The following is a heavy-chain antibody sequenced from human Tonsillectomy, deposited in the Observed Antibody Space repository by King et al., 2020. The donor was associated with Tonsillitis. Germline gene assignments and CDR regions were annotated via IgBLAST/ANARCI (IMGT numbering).Heavy chain of an antibody. Sequence: QLVQSGAEVKKPGASVKVSCKASGYTFTGYYIHWVRQAPGQGLEWMGWINPNSGGTNYAQKFQGRVTMTRDTSITTDYMELSRLGSDDTAVYYCAGSGVRRGYSYPYNWFDPWGQGTLVTVPS. D-gene: IGHD5-18*01. V-gene: IGHV1-2*02. CDR2: INPNSGGT. CDR1: GYTFTGYY. CDR3: AGSGVRRGYSYPYNWFDP. J-gene: IGHJ5*02.